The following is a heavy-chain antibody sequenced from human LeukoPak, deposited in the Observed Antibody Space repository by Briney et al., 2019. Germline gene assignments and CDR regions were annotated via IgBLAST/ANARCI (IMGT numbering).Heavy chain of an antibody. CDR1: GGTFSSYA. J-gene: IGHJ4*02. Sequence: SVKVSCKASGGTFSSYAISWVRQAPGQGLEWMGGIIPIFGTANYAQKFQGRVTITADESTSTAYMELSSLRSEDTAVYYCARIGVPAAITDYWGQGTLVTVSS. D-gene: IGHD2-2*01. CDR3: ARIGVPAAITDY. V-gene: IGHV1-69*13. CDR2: IIPIFGTA.